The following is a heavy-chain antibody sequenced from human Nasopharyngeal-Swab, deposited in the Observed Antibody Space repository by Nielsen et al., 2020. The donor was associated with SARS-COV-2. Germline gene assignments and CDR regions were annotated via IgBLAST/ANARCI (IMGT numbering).Heavy chain of an antibody. CDR1: GYTFSGYY. CDR2: INPNSGGT. CDR3: ARRGSPRIVDALDI. Sequence: ASVNVSCKASGYTFSGYYMHWVRQAPGQGLEWLGWINPNSGGTNYAQKFQGRVTMTRDTSISTGYMELRRLRPDDTGVYYCARRGSPRIVDALDIWGQGTMVTVSS. J-gene: IGHJ3*02. V-gene: IGHV1-2*02. D-gene: IGHD2-15*01.